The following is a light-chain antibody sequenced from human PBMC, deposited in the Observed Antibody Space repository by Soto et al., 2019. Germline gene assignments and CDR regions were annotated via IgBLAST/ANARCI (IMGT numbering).Light chain of an antibody. V-gene: IGKV1-5*03. J-gene: IGKJ1*01. Sequence: DIQMTQSPSTLSASVGDRVTITCRASQSINNWLAWYQQKPRKAPKLLIYKASIIESGVPSRFSGSGSGTEFTLTISSLQPDDFATYYCQQYNRYSWTFGQGTNVEIK. CDR2: KAS. CDR1: QSINNW. CDR3: QQYNRYSWT.